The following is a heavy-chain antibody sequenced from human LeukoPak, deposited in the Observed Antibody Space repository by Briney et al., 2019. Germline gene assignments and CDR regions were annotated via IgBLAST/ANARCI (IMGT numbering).Heavy chain of an antibody. CDR3: AKDGNLYYYDSSGYYSPYFDY. V-gene: IGHV3-30*18. J-gene: IGHJ4*02. Sequence: GGSLRLSCAASGFTFSSYGMHWVRQAPGKGLEWEAVISYDGSNKYYADSVKGRFTISRDNSKNTLYLQMNSLRAEDTAVYYCAKDGNLYYYDSSGYYSPYFDYWGQGTLVTVSS. CDR2: ISYDGSNK. CDR1: GFTFSSYG. D-gene: IGHD3-22*01.